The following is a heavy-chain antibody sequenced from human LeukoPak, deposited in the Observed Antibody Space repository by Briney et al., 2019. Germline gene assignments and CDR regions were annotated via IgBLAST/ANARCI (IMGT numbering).Heavy chain of an antibody. CDR1: GYSISSGYY. CDR3: ARRSGETGTNWFDP. CDR2: IYHSGST. J-gene: IGHJ5*02. D-gene: IGHD3-10*01. Sequence: SETLSLTCAVSGYSISSGYYWGWIRQPPGKGLEWIGSIYHSGSTYYNPSLKSRATISLDTSKNQFSLKLSSVTAADTAVYYCARRSGETGTNWFDPWGQGTLVTVSS. V-gene: IGHV4-38-2*01.